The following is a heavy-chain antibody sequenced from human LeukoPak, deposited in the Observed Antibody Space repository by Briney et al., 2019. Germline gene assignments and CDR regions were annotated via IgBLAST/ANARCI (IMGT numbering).Heavy chain of an antibody. J-gene: IGHJ4*02. CDR1: SGSISSSSYY. Sequence: SETLSLTCTVSSGSISSSSYYWGWIRQPPGKGLAWIGSIYYSGSTYYNPSLKSRVTISVDTSKNQFSLKLSSVTAADTAVYYCARFGWSRLGYFDYWGQGTLVTVSS. CDR2: IYYSGST. V-gene: IGHV4-39*01. D-gene: IGHD3-10*01. CDR3: ARFGWSRLGYFDY.